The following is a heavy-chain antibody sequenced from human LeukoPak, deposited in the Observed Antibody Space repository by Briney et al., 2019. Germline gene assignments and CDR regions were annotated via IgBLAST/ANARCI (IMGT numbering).Heavy chain of an antibody. D-gene: IGHD3-10*01. CDR2: IYYSGST. Sequence: SETLSLTCTVSGGSISSYYWSWIRQPPGKGLEWIGYIYYSGSTNYSPSLKSRVTISVDTSKNQFSLKLSSVTAADTAVYYCARDGVRGVISSPYYFDYWGQGTLVTVSS. V-gene: IGHV4-59*01. CDR3: ARDGVRGVISSPYYFDY. CDR1: GGSISSYY. J-gene: IGHJ4*02.